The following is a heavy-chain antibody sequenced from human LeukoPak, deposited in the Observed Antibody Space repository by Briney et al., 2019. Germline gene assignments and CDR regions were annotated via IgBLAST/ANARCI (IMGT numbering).Heavy chain of an antibody. D-gene: IGHD3-22*01. Sequence: PGGSLRLSCAASGFTFSSYWMHWVRQAPGKGLVWVSRINSDGSSTSYADSVKGRFTISRDNAKNTLYLQMNSLRAEDTAVYYCATPLPYYYDSSGSHAFDIWGQGTMVTVSS. CDR3: ATPLPYYYDSSGSHAFDI. CDR1: GFTFSSYW. V-gene: IGHV3-74*01. J-gene: IGHJ3*02. CDR2: INSDGSST.